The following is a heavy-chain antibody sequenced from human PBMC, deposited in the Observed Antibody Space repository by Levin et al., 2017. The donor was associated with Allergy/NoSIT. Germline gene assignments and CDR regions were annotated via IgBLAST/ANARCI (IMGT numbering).Heavy chain of an antibody. CDR1: GGSFSGYY. CDR3: ARLRVAAARKGDY. CDR2: INHSGST. V-gene: IGHV4-34*01. Sequence: SETLSLTCAVYGGSFSGYYWSWIRQPPGKGLEWIGEINHSGSTNYNPSLKSRVTISVDTSKNQFSLKLSSVTAADTAVYYCARLRVAAARKGDYWGQGTLVTVSS. D-gene: IGHD6-13*01. J-gene: IGHJ4*02.